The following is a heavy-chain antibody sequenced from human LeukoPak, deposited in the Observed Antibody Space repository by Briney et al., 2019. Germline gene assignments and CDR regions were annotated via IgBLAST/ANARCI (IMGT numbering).Heavy chain of an antibody. D-gene: IGHD3-22*01. J-gene: IGHJ4*02. CDR1: GFTFTSSA. CDR2: IVVGSGNT. CDR3: AASPDYYDSSGYSYYFDY. V-gene: IGHV1-58*01. Sequence: ASVKVSCKASGFTFTSSAVQWVRQARGQRLEWIGWIVVGSGNTNYAQKFRERVTITRDMSTSTAYMELSSLRSEDTAVHYCAASPDYYDSSGYSYYFDYWGQGTLVTVSS.